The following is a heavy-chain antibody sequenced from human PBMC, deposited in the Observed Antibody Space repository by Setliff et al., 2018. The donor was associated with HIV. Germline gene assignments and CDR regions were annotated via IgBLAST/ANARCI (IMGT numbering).Heavy chain of an antibody. CDR1: GFTFTSYS. CDR3: AKHPYAQIADWYFDL. D-gene: IGHD3-22*01. J-gene: IGHJ2*01. Sequence: PGGSLRLSCAASGFTFTSYSVNWVRQAPGKGLEWVSSISSTSSYIYYADSVKGRFTISRDNAKNSLYLQMNSLRAEDTAVYYCAKHPYAQIADWYFDLWGRGTLVTVSS. V-gene: IGHV3-21*04. CDR2: ISSTSSYI.